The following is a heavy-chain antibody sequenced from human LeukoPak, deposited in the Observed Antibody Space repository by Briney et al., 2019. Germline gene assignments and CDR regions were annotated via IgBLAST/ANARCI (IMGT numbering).Heavy chain of an antibody. D-gene: IGHD2-21*02. J-gene: IGHJ4*02. CDR2: ISGSGGST. CDR3: AKPAWAIVVVTHIDY. CDR1: GFTFSSYA. Sequence: GGSLRLSCAASGFTFSSYAMSWVRQAPGTGLEWVSAISGSGGSTYYADSVKGRFTISRDNSKNTLYLQMNSLRAEDTAVYYCAKPAWAIVVVTHIDYWGQGTLVTVSS. V-gene: IGHV3-23*01.